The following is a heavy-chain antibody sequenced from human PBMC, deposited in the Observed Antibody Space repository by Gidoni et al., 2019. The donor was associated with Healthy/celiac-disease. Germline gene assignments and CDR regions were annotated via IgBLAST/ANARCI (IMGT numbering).Heavy chain of an antibody. D-gene: IGHD3-3*01. Sequence: EVQLVESGGGLVQPGRSLRLSCAAAGFTFDDYAMHWVRQAPGKGLEWVSGISWNSGSIGYADSVKGRFTISRDNAKNSLYLQMNSLRAEDTALYYCAKDFWSGSTWGQGTLVTVSS. CDR3: AKDFWSGST. CDR1: GFTFDDYA. J-gene: IGHJ4*02. V-gene: IGHV3-9*01. CDR2: ISWNSGSI.